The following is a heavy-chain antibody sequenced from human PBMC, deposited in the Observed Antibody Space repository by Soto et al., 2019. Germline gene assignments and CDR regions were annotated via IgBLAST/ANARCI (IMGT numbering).Heavy chain of an antibody. V-gene: IGHV4-59*12. CDR3: ARGLDDYGGNSDAWFDP. D-gene: IGHD4-17*01. CDR1: GGSISSYY. CDR2: IYHSGST. Sequence: PSETLSLTCTVSGGSISSYYWSWIRQPPGKGLEWIGYIYHSGSTYYNPSLKSRVTISVDRSKNQFSLKLSSVTAADTAVYYCARGLDDYGGNSDAWFDPWGQGTLVTVSS. J-gene: IGHJ5*02.